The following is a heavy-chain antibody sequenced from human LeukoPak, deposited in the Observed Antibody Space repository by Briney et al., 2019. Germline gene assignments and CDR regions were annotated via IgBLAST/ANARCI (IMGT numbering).Heavy chain of an antibody. J-gene: IGHJ4*02. V-gene: IGHV4-4*02. Sequence: PSETLSLTCAVSGGSISSSNWWSWVRQPPGKGLEWIGEINHSGSTNYNPSLKSRVTISVDTSKNQFSLKLSSVTAADTAVYYCARRGHSSINYWGQGTLVTVSS. CDR1: GGSISSSNW. CDR2: INHSGST. D-gene: IGHD6-13*01. CDR3: ARRGHSSINY.